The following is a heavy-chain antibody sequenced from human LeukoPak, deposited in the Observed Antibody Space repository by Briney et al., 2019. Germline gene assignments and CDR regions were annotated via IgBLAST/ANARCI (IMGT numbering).Heavy chain of an antibody. Sequence: PGGSLRLSCAASGFSFGSYNVNWVRQAPGKGLEWVSSISSSSTYIYYADSVKGRFTISRDNAKNSLYLQMNSLRAEDTAVYYCAGDPGYYGTFDYWGQGTLVTVSS. CDR1: GFSFGSYN. D-gene: IGHD3-3*01. V-gene: IGHV3-21*01. J-gene: IGHJ4*02. CDR2: ISSSSTYI. CDR3: AGDPGYYGTFDY.